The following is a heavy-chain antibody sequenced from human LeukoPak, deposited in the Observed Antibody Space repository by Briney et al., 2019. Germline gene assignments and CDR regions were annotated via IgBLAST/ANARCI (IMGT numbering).Heavy chain of an antibody. V-gene: IGHV4-39*01. Sequence: SETLSLTCTVSGGSISSNNYYWGWIRRPPGKGLEWIGSIYYSGSTYYNPSPKSRVTISVDTSKNQFSLKLSSVTAADTAVYYCARHTDYYGSGSYYNGDGYGMDVWGQGTTVTVSS. CDR2: IYYSGST. CDR3: ARHTDYYGSGSYYNGDGYGMDV. D-gene: IGHD3-10*01. CDR1: GGSISSNNYY. J-gene: IGHJ6*02.